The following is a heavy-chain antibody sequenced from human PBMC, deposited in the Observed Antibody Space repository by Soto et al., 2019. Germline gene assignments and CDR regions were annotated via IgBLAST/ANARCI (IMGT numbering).Heavy chain of an antibody. D-gene: IGHD5-18*01. CDR2: IYYSRNT. CDR1: GGSIRRGGYY. CDR3: ARDRLMATAGTARHYFGLDV. Sequence: SSETLSLTCTVSGGSIRRGGYYWSWVRQNPRKGLEWIGNIYYSRNTYYNPSLKSRLTISVDTSKNQFSLNLSSVTAADTAVYYCARDRLMATAGTARHYFGLDVWGQGTTVTVSS. V-gene: IGHV4-31*03. J-gene: IGHJ6*02.